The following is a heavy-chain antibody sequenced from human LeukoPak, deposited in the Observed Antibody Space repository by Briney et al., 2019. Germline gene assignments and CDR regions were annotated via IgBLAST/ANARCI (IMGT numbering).Heavy chain of an antibody. CDR3: ARGLGTTYDFWSGYYRYNWFDP. CDR1: GGSFSGYN. Sequence: SETLSLTCAVDGGSFSGYNCSWSRQPPRKGLEWGGEINHIVSTNYNPSLKRRVTISVDTSQNQFSLKLSSVTAAGTAVYYCARGLGTTYDFWSGYYRYNWFDPWGQGTLVTVSS. CDR2: INHIVST. D-gene: IGHD3-3*01. V-gene: IGHV4-34*01. J-gene: IGHJ5*02.